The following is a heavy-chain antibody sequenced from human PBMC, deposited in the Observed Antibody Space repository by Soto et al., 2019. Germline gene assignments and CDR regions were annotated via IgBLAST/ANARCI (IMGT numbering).Heavy chain of an antibody. CDR1: GFTVSSNY. CDR3: ASGYSSSWYYYYYYMDV. V-gene: IGHV3-66*01. J-gene: IGHJ6*03. D-gene: IGHD6-13*01. Sequence: GGSLRLSCAASGFTVSSNYMSWVRQAPGKGLEWVSVIYSGGSTYYADSVKGRFTISRDNSKNTLYLQMNSLRAEDTAVYYCASGYSSSWYYYYYYMDVWGKGTTVTVSS. CDR2: IYSGGST.